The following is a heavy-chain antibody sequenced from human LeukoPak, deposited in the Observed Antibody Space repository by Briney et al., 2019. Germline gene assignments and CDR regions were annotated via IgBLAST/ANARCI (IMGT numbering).Heavy chain of an antibody. V-gene: IGHV4-61*02. CDR1: GGSISSGSYY. D-gene: IGHD6-13*01. Sequence: PSETLSLTCTVSGGSISSGSYYWSWIRQPAGKGLEWIGRIYTSGSTNYNPSLKSRVTMSVDTSKNQFSLKLSSVTAADTAVYYCARGRRAAAGLWSGPQDSYYFDYWGQGTLVTVSS. CDR3: ARGRRAAAGLWSGPQDSYYFDY. J-gene: IGHJ4*02. CDR2: IYTSGST.